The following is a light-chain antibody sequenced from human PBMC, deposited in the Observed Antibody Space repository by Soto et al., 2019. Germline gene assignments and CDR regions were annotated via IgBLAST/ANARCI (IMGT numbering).Light chain of an antibody. CDR2: AAS. CDR1: QGISNY. Sequence: DIQMTQSPSSLSASVGDRVTITCRASQGISNYLAWYQQKPGKVPKLLIYAASTLQSGVPSRFSGSGPRTDFNLTSSSLQPEDAATYYCQKYNSARTFGQGTKVEIK. V-gene: IGKV1-27*01. J-gene: IGKJ1*01. CDR3: QKYNSART.